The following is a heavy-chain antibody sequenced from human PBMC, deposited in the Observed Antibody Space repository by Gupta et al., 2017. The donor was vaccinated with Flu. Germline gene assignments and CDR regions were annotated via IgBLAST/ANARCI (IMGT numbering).Heavy chain of an antibody. V-gene: IGHV3-11*01. CDR2: ISSSGSTI. Sequence: QVQLVESGGGLVKPGGSLRLSCAASGFTFSNYYMSWICQAPGKGLEGVAHISSSGSTIYYADSVKGRFTVSRDNAKNSLYLQMNSLRGDDTAVYYCAKRGVVPQVNWFDPWCQGTLVTVSS. J-gene: IGHJ5*02. CDR3: AKRGVVPQVNWFDP. CDR1: GFTFSNYY. D-gene: IGHD3-3*01.